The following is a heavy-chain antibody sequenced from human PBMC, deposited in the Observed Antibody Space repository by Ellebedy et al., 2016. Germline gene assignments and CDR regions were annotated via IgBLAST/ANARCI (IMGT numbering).Heavy chain of an antibody. CDR3: ARLKDWDDARDFDY. V-gene: IGHV5-10-1*01. CDR1: GYSFTNFW. J-gene: IGHJ4*02. CDR2: IDPSDSYT. D-gene: IGHD1-1*01. Sequence: GESLKIYCEVSGYSFTNFWINWVRQMPGKGLEWLGRIDPSDSYTNYSPSFQGHVTISADKSISTAYLQWNSLKASDTAMYYCARLKDWDDARDFDYWGQGTLVTVSS.